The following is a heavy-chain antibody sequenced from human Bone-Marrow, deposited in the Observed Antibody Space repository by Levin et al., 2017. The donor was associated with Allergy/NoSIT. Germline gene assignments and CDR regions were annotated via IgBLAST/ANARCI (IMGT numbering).Heavy chain of an antibody. Sequence: KSSETLSLTCTVSGGSISSYDWSWIRQPPGKGLEWIGHIYHSGSTNYNPSLKSRVTISVDTSKSQISLKLSSVTAADTAVYYCARDGGYPLGAFDIWGQGTMVTVSS. D-gene: IGHD1-26*01. CDR1: GGSISSYD. V-gene: IGHV4-59*01. CDR3: ARDGGYPLGAFDI. J-gene: IGHJ3*02. CDR2: IYHSGST.